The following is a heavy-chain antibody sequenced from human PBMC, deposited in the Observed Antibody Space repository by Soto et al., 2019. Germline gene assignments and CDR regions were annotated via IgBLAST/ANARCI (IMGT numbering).Heavy chain of an antibody. D-gene: IGHD2-15*01. CDR1: RFTFSSYG. CDR2: ISHDGSNK. V-gene: IGHV3-30*18. Sequence: GGSLRLSCTASRFTFSSYGMHWVRQAPGKGLEWVAVISHDGSNKYYADSVKGRFTISRDTSKNTLFLQMNSLRAEDAALYFCAKDGTTGGQRYYGMDVWGQGTRVTVSS. CDR3: AKDGTTGGQRYYGMDV. J-gene: IGHJ6*02.